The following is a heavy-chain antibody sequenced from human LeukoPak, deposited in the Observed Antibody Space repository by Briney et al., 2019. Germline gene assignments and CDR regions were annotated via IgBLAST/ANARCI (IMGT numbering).Heavy chain of an antibody. Sequence: PGGSLRLSCAASGFTFSNYWMHWVRQTPGKGLVWVSRINTDGSTTHYADSVKGRFTTSRDNAKNTLYVQMNSLRVEDTAVYYCARVESGSCSSTRCRSIDYWGQGTLVTVSS. CDR3: ARVESGSCSSTRCRSIDY. V-gene: IGHV3-74*01. J-gene: IGHJ4*02. CDR2: INTDGSTT. D-gene: IGHD2-2*01. CDR1: GFTFSNYW.